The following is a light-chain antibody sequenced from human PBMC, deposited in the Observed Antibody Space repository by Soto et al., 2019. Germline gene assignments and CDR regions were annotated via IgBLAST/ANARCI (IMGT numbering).Light chain of an antibody. CDR1: QSISSE. CDR2: GAS. Sequence: EIVMTQSPATLSVSPGERATLSCRASQSISSEMAWYQQKPGQPPRLLIYGASTRATGVPARFTGSGSGSDFTLTISGLQSVDFAVYYCQQGHNWPLPFGQGTRLEI. CDR3: QQGHNWPLP. V-gene: IGKV3-15*01. J-gene: IGKJ2*01.